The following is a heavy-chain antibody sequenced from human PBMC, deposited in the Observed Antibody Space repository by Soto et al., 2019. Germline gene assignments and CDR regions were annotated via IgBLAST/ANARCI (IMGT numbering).Heavy chain of an antibody. CDR1: GYTFTSYG. Sequence: GASVKVSCKASGYTFTSYGISCVRQAPGQVLEWMGWISAYNGNTNYAQKLQGRVTMTTDTSTSTAYMELRSLRSDDTAVYYCARGIYYDSSGYFTHFDYWGQGTLVTVSS. CDR3: ARGIYYDSSGYFTHFDY. D-gene: IGHD3-22*01. J-gene: IGHJ4*02. V-gene: IGHV1-18*01. CDR2: ISAYNGNT.